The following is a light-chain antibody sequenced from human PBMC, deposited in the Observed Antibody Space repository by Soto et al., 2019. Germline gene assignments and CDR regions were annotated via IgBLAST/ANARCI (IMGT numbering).Light chain of an antibody. J-gene: IGLJ3*02. CDR3: QVWDTSSDRPV. Sequence: SYELTQTPSLSVAPGKTASITCGGDNIGSQSVHWYQHKPGQAPVLVMRYDSDRPSGIPERFSGSNSGNTATLTISRVEAGDEADYYCQVWDTSSDRPVFGRGTKLTVL. CDR2: YDS. V-gene: IGLV3-21*04. CDR1: NIGSQS.